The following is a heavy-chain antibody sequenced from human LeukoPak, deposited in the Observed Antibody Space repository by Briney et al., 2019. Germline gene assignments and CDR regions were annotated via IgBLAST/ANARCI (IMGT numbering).Heavy chain of an antibody. D-gene: IGHD4-17*01. J-gene: IGHJ3*02. CDR2: IYYSGST. V-gene: IGHV4-59*08. Sequence: SSETLSLTCTVSGGSISSYYWSWIRQPPGKGLEWIGYIYYSGSTNYNPSLKSRVTISVDTSKNQFSLKLSSVIAADTAVYYCARLYLTVGAFGIWGQGTMVTVSS. CDR3: ARLYLTVGAFGI. CDR1: GGSISSYY.